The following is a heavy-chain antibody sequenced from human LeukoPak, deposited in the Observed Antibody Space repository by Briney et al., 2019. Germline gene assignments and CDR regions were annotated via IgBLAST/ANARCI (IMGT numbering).Heavy chain of an antibody. Sequence: PSETLSLTCAVYGGSFSGYYWSWIRQPPGKGLQWIGEINHSGSTNYNPSLKSRVTISVDTSKNQFSLKLSSVTAADTAVYYCARGRIVVVPAAMLRYYYYGMDVWGQGTTVTVSS. CDR1: GGSFSGYY. D-gene: IGHD2-2*01. J-gene: IGHJ6*02. V-gene: IGHV4-34*01. CDR3: ARGRIVVVPAAMLRYYYYGMDV. CDR2: INHSGST.